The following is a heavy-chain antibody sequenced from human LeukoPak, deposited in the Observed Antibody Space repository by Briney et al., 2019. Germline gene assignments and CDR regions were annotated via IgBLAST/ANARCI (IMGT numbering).Heavy chain of an antibody. CDR2: ISSTSSYI. V-gene: IGHV3-21*01. Sequence: TGGSLRLSCAASGFTFSSYSMNWVRQAPGKGLEWVSSISSTSSYIYYADSVKGRLTISRDNAKNSPYLQMNTLRAEDTAVYYCARASSGWAVDLYYFDYWGQGTLVTVSS. J-gene: IGHJ4*02. CDR1: GFTFSSYS. CDR3: ARASSGWAVDLYYFDY. D-gene: IGHD6-19*01.